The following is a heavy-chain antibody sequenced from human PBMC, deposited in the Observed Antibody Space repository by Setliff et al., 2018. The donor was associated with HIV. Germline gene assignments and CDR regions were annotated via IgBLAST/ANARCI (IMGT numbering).Heavy chain of an antibody. D-gene: IGHD3-3*01. CDR1: RSTFNSHT. CDR3: VRGVQSPPHYSYYYMDV. CDR2: IIPIFGTA. V-gene: IGHV1-69*06. Sequence: SVKVSCKASRSTFNSHTISWVRQAPGQGLEWMGGIIPIFGTANYAQRFQGKVTITADKSTSTAYMELTSLRFDDTAMYYCVRGVQSPPHYSYYYMDVWGEGTMVTVSS. J-gene: IGHJ6*03.